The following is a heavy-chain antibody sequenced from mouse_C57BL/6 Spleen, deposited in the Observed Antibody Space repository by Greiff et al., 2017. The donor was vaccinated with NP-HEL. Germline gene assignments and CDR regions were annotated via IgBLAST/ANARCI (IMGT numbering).Heavy chain of an antibody. V-gene: IGHV1-82*01. D-gene: IGHD3-2*02. J-gene: IGHJ4*01. CDR1: GYAFSSSW. CDR2: IYPGDGDT. CDR3: AGQLRLQAMDY. Sequence: VKLQESGPELVKPGASVKISCKASGYAFSSSWMNWVKQRPGKGLEWIGRIYPGDGDTNYNGKFKGKATLTADKSSSTAYMQLSSLTSEDSAVYFCAGQLRLQAMDYWGQGTSVTVSS.